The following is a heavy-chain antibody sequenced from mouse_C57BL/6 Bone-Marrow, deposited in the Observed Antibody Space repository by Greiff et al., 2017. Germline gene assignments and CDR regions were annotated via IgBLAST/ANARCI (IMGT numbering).Heavy chain of an antibody. Sequence: VQLQQSGPELVKPGASVKIPCKASGYTFTDYNMDWVKQSHGKSLEWIGDINPNNGGTIYNQKFKGKATLTVDKSSSTAYMELRSLTSEDTAVYYCARLRSSVYYYAMDYWGQGTSVTVSS. J-gene: IGHJ4*01. D-gene: IGHD1-1*01. CDR3: ARLRSSVYYYAMDY. V-gene: IGHV1-18*01. CDR2: INPNNGGT. CDR1: GYTFTDYN.